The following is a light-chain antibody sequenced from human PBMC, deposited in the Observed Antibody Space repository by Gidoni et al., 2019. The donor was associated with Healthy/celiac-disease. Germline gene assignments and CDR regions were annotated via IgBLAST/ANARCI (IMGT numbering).Light chain of an antibody. CDR1: QSVSSSY. J-gene: IGKJ1*01. Sequence: IVLTPSPGTLSLSPGERATLSCRASQSVSSSYLAWYQQKPGQAPRLLIYGASSRATGIPDRFSGSGSGTDFTLTISRLEPEDFAVYYCQQYGSSPLTFGQGTKVEIK. CDR2: GAS. CDR3: QQYGSSPLT. V-gene: IGKV3-20*01.